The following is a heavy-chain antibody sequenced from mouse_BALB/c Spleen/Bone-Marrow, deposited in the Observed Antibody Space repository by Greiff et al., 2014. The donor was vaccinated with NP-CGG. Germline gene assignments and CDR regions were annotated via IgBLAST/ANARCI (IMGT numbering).Heavy chain of an antibody. CDR2: IVPANGNT. V-gene: IGHV14-3*02. D-gene: IGHD1-1*01. Sequence: EVKLMESGAELVKPGASVKLSCTASGFNIKDTYMHWVKQRPEQGLEWIGRIVPANGNTKYDPKFQGKATITADTSSNTAYLQLSSLTSEDTAVYYCASYYYGSSRFAYWGQGTLVTVSA. J-gene: IGHJ3*01. CDR3: ASYYYGSSRFAY. CDR1: GFNIKDTY.